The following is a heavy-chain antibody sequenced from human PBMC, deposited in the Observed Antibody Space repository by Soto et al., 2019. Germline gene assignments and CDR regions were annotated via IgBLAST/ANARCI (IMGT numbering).Heavy chain of an antibody. J-gene: IGHJ5*02. CDR1: GFTFSSYA. CDR2: ISYDGSNK. Sequence: GGSLRLSCAASGFTFSSYAMHWVRHAPGKGLEWVAVISYDGSNKYYADSVKGRFTISRDNSKNTLYLQMNSLRAEDTAVYYCARDRDFWTPYNWFDPWGQGTLVTVSS. D-gene: IGHD3-3*01. CDR3: ARDRDFWTPYNWFDP. V-gene: IGHV3-30-3*01.